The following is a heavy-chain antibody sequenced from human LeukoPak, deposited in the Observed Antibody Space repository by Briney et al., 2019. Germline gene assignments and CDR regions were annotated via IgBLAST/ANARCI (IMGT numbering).Heavy chain of an antibody. J-gene: IGHJ4*02. CDR2: IIPILGIA. D-gene: IGHD3-10*01. CDR1: GGTFSSYA. CDR3: ARGSYYGSGSYHSGY. V-gene: IGHV1-69*04. Sequence: SVKVSCKASGGTFSSYAISWVRQAPGQGLEWMGRIIPILGIANYAQKFQGRVTITADKSTSTAYMELSSLRSEDTAVYYCARGSYYGSGSYHSGYWGQGTLVTVSS.